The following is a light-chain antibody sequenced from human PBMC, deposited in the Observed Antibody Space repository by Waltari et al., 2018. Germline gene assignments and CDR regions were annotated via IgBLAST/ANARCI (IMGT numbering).Light chain of an antibody. V-gene: IGKV1-33*01. CDR2: DAS. CDR1: QDINIY. J-gene: IGKJ4*01. CDR3: EQYDYFPLT. Sequence: DIQMTQSPSSLSASVGYRINITCQASQDINIYLNWYQQKPGSAPKVLIYDASNLETGVPSRFTGSGSGTDFTLTISSLQPEDIATYYCEQYDYFPLTFGGGTKVEIK.